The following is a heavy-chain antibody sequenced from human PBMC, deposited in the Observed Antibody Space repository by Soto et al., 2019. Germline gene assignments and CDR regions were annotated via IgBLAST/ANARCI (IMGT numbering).Heavy chain of an antibody. CDR2: IKSKTDGGTT. D-gene: IGHD4-4*01. J-gene: IGHJ6*02. V-gene: IGHV3-15*07. CDR3: ETTGAVTTRMGYYYYYGMDV. CDR1: GFTFSNAW. Sequence: GESLKISCAASGFTFSNAWMNWVRQAPGKGLEWVGRIKSKTDGGTTDYAAPVKGRFTISRDDSKNTLYLQMNSLKTEDTAVYYCETTGAVTTRMGYYYYYGMDVWGQGTTVTVSS.